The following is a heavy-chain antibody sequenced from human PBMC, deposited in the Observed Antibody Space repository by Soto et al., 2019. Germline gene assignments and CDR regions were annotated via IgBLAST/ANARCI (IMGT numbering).Heavy chain of an antibody. CDR3: ERMQGPNAYYYGMDV. Sequence: PGASLRLSCAASGFTFSSYALSWVRQAPGKGLEWVSAISVSGGSTYDADSVKGRVTISRDNSKATLYLQVNRLRAEDTAVYYCERMQGPNAYYYGMDVWGQGTMVTVSS. J-gene: IGHJ6*02. V-gene: IGHV3-23*01. CDR1: GFTFSSYA. CDR2: ISVSGGST.